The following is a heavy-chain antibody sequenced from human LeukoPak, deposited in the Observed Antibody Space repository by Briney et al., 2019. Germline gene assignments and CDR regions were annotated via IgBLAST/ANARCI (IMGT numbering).Heavy chain of an antibody. CDR2: MHDSGST. J-gene: IGHJ3*02. CDR3: ARLDHGSGSYPNAFDI. V-gene: IGHV4-59*08. Sequence: SETLSLTCSVSGDSISSYYWSWIRQPPGKGLEWIGYMHDSGSTNDNPSLKSRVTKSLDTSNNQFSLKLSSVTAADTAVYYCARLDHGSGSYPNAFDIWGQGTMVTVSS. CDR1: GDSISSYY. D-gene: IGHD3-10*01.